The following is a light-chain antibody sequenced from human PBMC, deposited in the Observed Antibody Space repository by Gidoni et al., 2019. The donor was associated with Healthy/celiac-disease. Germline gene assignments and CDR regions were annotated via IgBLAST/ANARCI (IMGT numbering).Light chain of an antibody. CDR1: QDISNY. J-gene: IGKJ2*01. V-gene: IGKV1-33*01. Sequence: DIQMTQSPSSLSASVGNRVTITCQASQDISNYLNWYQQKPVKAPKLLIYDASNLETGVPSRFSGSVSGTDFTFTISSLQPEDIATYYCQQYDNLLYTFGQXTKLEIK. CDR2: DAS. CDR3: QQYDNLLYT.